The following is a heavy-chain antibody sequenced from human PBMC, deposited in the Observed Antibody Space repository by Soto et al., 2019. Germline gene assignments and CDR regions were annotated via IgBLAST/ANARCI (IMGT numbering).Heavy chain of an antibody. CDR3: ARGFGVAITTPLGY. J-gene: IGHJ4*02. CDR2: ISYDGSNK. D-gene: IGHD3-3*01. V-gene: IGHV3-30-3*01. CDR1: GFTFSSYA. Sequence: PGGSLRLSCAASGFTFSSYAMHWVRQAPGKGLEWVAVISYDGSNKYYADSVKGRFTISRDNSKNTLYLQMNSLKAEDTAVYYCARGFGVAITTPLGYWGQGTLVTVSS.